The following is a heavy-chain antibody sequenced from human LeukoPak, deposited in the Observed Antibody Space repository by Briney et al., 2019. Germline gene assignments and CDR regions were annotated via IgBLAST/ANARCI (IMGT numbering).Heavy chain of an antibody. Sequence: PGGSLRLSCAASGFSFRSYSMNWVRQAPGKGLEWVSSISSSSSYIYYADSVKGRFTISRDNAKNSLCLQMNSLRAEDTAVYYCARGPYSSATFDYWGQGTLVTVSS. D-gene: IGHD6-25*01. CDR3: ARGPYSSATFDY. V-gene: IGHV3-21*01. CDR2: ISSSSSYI. CDR1: GFSFRSYS. J-gene: IGHJ4*02.